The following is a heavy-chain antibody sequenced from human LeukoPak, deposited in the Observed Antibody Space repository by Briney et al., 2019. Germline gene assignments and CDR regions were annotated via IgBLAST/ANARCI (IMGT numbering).Heavy chain of an antibody. CDR2: IKTDGSST. CDR3: ARASPASYGDFDI. J-gene: IGHJ3*02. V-gene: IGHV3-74*01. Sequence: PGGSLRLSCAASGFTFSSYWMNWVRQGPGKGLVWVSRIKTDGSSTNYADSVKGRFTISRDNAKDTLYLQMNSLRVEDTAVYYCARASPASYGDFDIWGQGTMVTVSS. D-gene: IGHD4-17*01. CDR1: GFTFSSYW.